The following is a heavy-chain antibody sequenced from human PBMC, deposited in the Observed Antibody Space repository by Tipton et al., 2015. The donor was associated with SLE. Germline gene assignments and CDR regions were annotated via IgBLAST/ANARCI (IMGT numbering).Heavy chain of an antibody. Sequence: SLRLSCAASGFSVSSNYMNWVRQAPGKGLEWVSIIYSGGSTYYADSVKGLFTISRHNSKNTLYLQMNSLRAEDTAVYYCAGDYFYFYGLDVWGQGTTVTVSS. V-gene: IGHV3-53*04. J-gene: IGHJ6*02. CDR2: IYSGGST. CDR1: GFSVSSNY. CDR3: AGDYFYFYGLDV.